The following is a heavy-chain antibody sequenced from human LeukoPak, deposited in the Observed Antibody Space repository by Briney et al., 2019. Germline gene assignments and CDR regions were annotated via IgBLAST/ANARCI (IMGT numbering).Heavy chain of an antibody. J-gene: IGHJ6*03. CDR3: AKTVVGTTLQAYYYYMDV. V-gene: IGHV5-51*01. D-gene: IGHD1-26*01. Sequence: GASLQISCKGSGYSFTNYWIGWVRQMPGKGLEWMGIIYLSDSDTRYSPSFQGQVTISADKSISTAYLQWSSLKASDTAMYYCAKTVVGTTLQAYYYYMDVWGKGTAVTISS. CDR2: IYLSDSDT. CDR1: GYSFTNYW.